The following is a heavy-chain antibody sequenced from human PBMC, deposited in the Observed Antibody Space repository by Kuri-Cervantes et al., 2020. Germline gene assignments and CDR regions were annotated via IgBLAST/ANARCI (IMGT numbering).Heavy chain of an antibody. Sequence: GESLKISCAASGFTFDDYTMHWVRQAPGKGLEWVSLISWDGGSTYYADSVKGRFTISRENSKNSLYLQMNSLRAEDTSVYYCASSSTSCSTCYFDYWGQGTLVTVSS. J-gene: IGHJ4*02. D-gene: IGHD2-2*01. CDR2: ISWDGGST. CDR3: ASSSTSCSTCYFDY. CDR1: GFTFDDYT. V-gene: IGHV3-43*01.